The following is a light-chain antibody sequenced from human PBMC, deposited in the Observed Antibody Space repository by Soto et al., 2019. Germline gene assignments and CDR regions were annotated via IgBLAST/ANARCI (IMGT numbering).Light chain of an antibody. Sequence: QSVLTQPPSASGSPGQSVTISCTGTSSDVGGYNYVSWYQQHPGKAPKLIISEVNNRPSGVPDRFSGSKSGNTASLTVSGLQAEDEADYYCSSYAGSNNLYVVFGGGTKLTVL. CDR2: EVN. CDR3: SSYAGSNNLYVV. CDR1: SSDVGGYNY. J-gene: IGLJ2*01. V-gene: IGLV2-8*01.